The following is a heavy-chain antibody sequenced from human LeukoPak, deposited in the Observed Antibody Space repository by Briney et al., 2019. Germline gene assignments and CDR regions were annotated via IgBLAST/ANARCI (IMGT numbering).Heavy chain of an antibody. CDR3: ARGPTTMTRAFDY. CDR2: IYYSGAT. J-gene: IGHJ4*02. V-gene: IGHV4-39*07. CDR1: GNSISSGDYY. Sequence: PSETLSLTCTVSGNSISSGDYYWGWIRQPPGKGLEWIGSIYYSGATYYNPSLKSRVTISVDTSKNQFSLNLSSVTAADTAVYYCARGPTTMTRAFDYWGQGTLVTVSS. D-gene: IGHD4-17*01.